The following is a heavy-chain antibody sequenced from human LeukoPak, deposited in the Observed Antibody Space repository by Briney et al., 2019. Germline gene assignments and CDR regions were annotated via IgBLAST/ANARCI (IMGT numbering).Heavy chain of an antibody. CDR2: IYPGDSDT. D-gene: IGHD3-10*01. Sequence: GESLKISCKGSGYNFTSYWIGWVRQMPGKGLEWMGIIYPGDSDTRYSPSFQGQVTISADKSISTAYLQWSSLKASDTAMYYCARRQGLLWFGEDGMDVWGQGTTVTVSS. CDR3: ARRQGLLWFGEDGMDV. V-gene: IGHV5-51*01. CDR1: GYNFTSYW. J-gene: IGHJ6*02.